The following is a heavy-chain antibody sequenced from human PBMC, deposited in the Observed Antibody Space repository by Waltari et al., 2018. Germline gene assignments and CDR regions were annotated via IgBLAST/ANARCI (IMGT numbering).Heavy chain of an antibody. Sequence: QVQLVQSGAEVKKPGASVKVSCKASGYTFTSYDINWVRPATGQGLEWMGWMNPNSGNTGYAQKFQGRVTMTRNTSISTAYMELSSLRSEDTAVYYCARAYDYYDSSGYWRVDYWGQGTLVTVSS. D-gene: IGHD3-22*01. CDR3: ARAYDYYDSSGYWRVDY. V-gene: IGHV1-8*01. CDR1: GYTFTSYD. CDR2: MNPNSGNT. J-gene: IGHJ4*02.